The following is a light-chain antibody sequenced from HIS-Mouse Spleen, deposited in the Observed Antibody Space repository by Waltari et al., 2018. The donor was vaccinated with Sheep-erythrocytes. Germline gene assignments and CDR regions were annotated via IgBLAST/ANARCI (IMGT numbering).Light chain of an antibody. V-gene: IGLV3-1*01. Sequence: SYELTQPPSVSVSPGQTASITCSGDKLGDKYACWYQQKPGQSPVLVIYQDSKRPSGIPERFSGSNPWNTATLTISGTQAMDEADYYCQAWDSSTVVFGGGTKLTVL. CDR1: KLGDKY. CDR2: QDS. J-gene: IGLJ2*01. CDR3: QAWDSSTVV.